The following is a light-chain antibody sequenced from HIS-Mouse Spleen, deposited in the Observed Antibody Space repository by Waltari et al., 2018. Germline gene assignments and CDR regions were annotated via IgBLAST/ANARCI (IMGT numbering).Light chain of an antibody. CDR3: NARDSSGNHWV. J-gene: IGLJ3*02. CDR1: SLRSDY. Sequence: SSELTQDPAVSVALGPTVRITCQGDSLRSDYASRYQQKPGKAHVLGIHGIDNRASGIPHRAPGSISGNTASLTIPGAQAEDEADYCCNARDSSGNHWVVGGGTKLTVL. V-gene: IGLV3-19*01. CDR2: GID.